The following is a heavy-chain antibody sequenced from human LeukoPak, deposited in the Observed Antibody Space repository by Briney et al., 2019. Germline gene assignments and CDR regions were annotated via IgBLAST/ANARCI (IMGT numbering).Heavy chain of an antibody. CDR1: GYTFTSYG. V-gene: IGHV1-2*06. J-gene: IGHJ3*02. CDR2: INPNSGDT. D-gene: IGHD2-15*01. Sequence: GASVKVSCKASGYTFTSYGISWVRQAPGQGLEWMGRINPNSGDTNVAQKFQGRVSLTRDTSISTSYMELSSLRSDDTAVYFCAKVREVGTNIEVVVVDISGAFDMWGQGTKVTVSS. CDR3: AKVREVGTNIEVVVVDISGAFDM.